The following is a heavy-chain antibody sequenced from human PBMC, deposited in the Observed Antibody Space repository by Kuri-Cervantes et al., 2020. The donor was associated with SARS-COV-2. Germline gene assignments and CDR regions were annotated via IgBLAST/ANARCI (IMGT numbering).Heavy chain of an antibody. CDR1: GYTFTSYA. V-gene: IGHV1-3*01. CDR2: INAGNGNT. J-gene: IGHJ6*02. CDR3: ASDGVTTVNHYYYYGMDV. Sequence: ASVTVSCKASGYTFTSYAMHWVRQAPGQRLEWMGWINAGNGNTKYSQKFQGRVTITRDTSASTAYMELSSLRSEDTAVYYCASDGVTTVNHYYYYGMDVWGQGTTVTVSS. D-gene: IGHD4-11*01.